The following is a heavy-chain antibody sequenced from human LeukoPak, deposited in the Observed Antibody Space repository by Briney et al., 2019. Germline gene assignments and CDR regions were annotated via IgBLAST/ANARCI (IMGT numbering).Heavy chain of an antibody. J-gene: IGHJ4*02. CDR1: GYTFPSYF. D-gene: IGHD6-19*01. CDR3: ARGPRSGWYYFDY. CDR2: INPTGGST. Sequence: RASVKVSCKASGYTFPSYFMHWVRQAPGQGLEWMGIINPTGGSTTYAQKFQGRVTMTRDTSTSTVYMELSSLRSEDTAVYYCARGPRSGWYYFDYWGQGTLVTVSS. V-gene: IGHV1-46*01.